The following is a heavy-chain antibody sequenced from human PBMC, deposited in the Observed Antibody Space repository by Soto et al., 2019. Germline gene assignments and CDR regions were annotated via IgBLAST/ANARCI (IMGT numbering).Heavy chain of an antibody. CDR2: VSAYSGNS. CDR3: ARGFIEITNTWYAPDY. D-gene: IGHD1-20*01. J-gene: IGHJ4*02. Sequence: ASVKVSCKASGYSFTTNGFSWVRQAPGQGLEWMGWVSAYSGNSNYAQKFQDRVTMTTDTSTTTAFMELRSLTSDDKAVYYCARGFIEITNTWYAPDYWGRGTLVTVSS. CDR1: GYSFTTNG. V-gene: IGHV1-18*04.